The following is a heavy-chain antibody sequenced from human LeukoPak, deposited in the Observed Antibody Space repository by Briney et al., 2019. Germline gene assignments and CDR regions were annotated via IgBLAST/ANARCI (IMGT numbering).Heavy chain of an antibody. CDR3: AKDRRYDFWSGYYFDY. D-gene: IGHD3-3*01. CDR2: IKGDGSST. CDR1: GFTFSSYW. Sequence: GGSLRLSCAASGFTFSSYWMHWVRHTPGKGLVWVSRIKGDGSSTYYADSVKGRFTISRDNSKNTLYLQMNSLRAEDTAVYYCAKDRRYDFWSGYYFDYWGQGTLVTVSS. J-gene: IGHJ4*02. V-gene: IGHV3-74*01.